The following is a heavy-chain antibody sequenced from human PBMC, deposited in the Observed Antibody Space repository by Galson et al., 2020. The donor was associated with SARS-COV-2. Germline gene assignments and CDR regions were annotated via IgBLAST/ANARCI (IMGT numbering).Heavy chain of an antibody. J-gene: IGHJ4*02. CDR1: GGSFSDYY. CDR2: ISHSGST. D-gene: IGHD1-26*01. V-gene: IGHV4-34*01. CDR3: ARGHLLLVQ. Sequence: SETLSLTCTVSGGSFSDYYWSWVSQPPGKGLEWIGEISHSGSTNYNPSLKSRVIISVDTSKNQFSLNLSSVTAADTAVYYCARGHLLLVQWGQGTLVTVSS.